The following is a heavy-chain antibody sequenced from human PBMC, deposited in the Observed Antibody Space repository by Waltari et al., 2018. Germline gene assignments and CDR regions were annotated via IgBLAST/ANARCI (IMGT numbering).Heavy chain of an antibody. CDR3: ASVADTGYKTN. D-gene: IGHD5-12*01. V-gene: IGHV3-30-3*01. CDR1: GVTLHHYD. J-gene: IGHJ4*02. Sequence: QVDLVESGGGVVQPGRSLRLSFAASGVTLHHYDIPWVRQARGKGLEWVAAISFDSNNKYYTDSVKGRFTISRDNSKNMLYLEMNSLGTEDTALYYCASVADTGYKTNWGQGTLVTVSS. CDR2: ISFDSNNK.